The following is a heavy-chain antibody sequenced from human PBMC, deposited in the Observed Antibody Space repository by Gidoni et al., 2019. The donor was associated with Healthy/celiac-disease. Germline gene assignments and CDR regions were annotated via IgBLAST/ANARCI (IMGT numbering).Heavy chain of an antibody. Sequence: EEQLLGSGGGLVQPGGSLRLSCAASGFTFSRYAMTWVRQAPGKGLEWGSALSDSGTRTYYADSVKGRFTISRLNFKSTLYLEMNSLRAEDSAVYYCAKSTDRSTLYYGMDVWGQGTTVTVSS. D-gene: IGHD3-16*02. J-gene: IGHJ6*02. CDR1: GFTFSRYA. CDR2: LSDSGTRT. V-gene: IGHV3-23*01. CDR3: AKSTDRSTLYYGMDV.